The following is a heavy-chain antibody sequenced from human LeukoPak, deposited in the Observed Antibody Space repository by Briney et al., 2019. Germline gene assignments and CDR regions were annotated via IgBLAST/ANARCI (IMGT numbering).Heavy chain of an antibody. D-gene: IGHD3-16*02. Sequence: GRSLRLSCAASGFTFSNYIFNWVRQAPGEGLEWVSYIGTSGGPVYYADSVKGRFTISRDNAKNSLYLQMNTLRAEDTAVYYCARDGSNPMANYYYAMDVWGQGTTVTVSS. CDR2: IGTSGGPV. J-gene: IGHJ6*02. V-gene: IGHV3-48*03. CDR3: ARDGSNPMANYYYAMDV. CDR1: GFTFSNYI.